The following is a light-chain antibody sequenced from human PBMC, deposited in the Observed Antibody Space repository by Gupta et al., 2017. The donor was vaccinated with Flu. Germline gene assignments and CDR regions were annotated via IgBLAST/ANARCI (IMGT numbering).Light chain of an antibody. CDR1: NIGSKR. CDR2: DDS. Sequence: SSVLTQPPSVSVAPGQTARITCWGNNIGSKRVHWYQQKPGQAPVLVVYDDSDRPSGVPERFSGSNSGNTATLTISRVEAGDEADYYCQGWDSSSDHLVFGGGTKLTVL. CDR3: QGWDSSSDHLV. J-gene: IGLJ3*02. V-gene: IGLV3-21*02.